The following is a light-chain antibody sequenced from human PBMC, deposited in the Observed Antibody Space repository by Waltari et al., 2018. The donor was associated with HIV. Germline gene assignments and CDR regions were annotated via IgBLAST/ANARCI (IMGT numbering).Light chain of an antibody. CDR3: CSYASSLSWV. V-gene: IGLV2-23*02. CDR2: EVN. Sequence: SALSQPPSVSGSPGQTITVPCVGTSRDIGTSQLVSWYQQHPGKAPKLMIYEVNNRPSGVSDRFSGSKSGNTASLTISGLQAEDEADYYCCSYASSLSWVFGGGTKVTVL. CDR1: SRDIGTSQL. J-gene: IGLJ3*02.